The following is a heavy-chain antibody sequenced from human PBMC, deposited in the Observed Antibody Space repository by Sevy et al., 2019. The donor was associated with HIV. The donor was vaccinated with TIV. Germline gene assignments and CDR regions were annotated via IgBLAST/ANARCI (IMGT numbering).Heavy chain of an antibody. CDR3: AKFNRDSSGYYSDAFDI. J-gene: IGHJ3*02. V-gene: IGHV3-30*04. Sequence: GGSLRLSCAASGFTFSSYAMHWVHQAPGKGLEWVAVISYDGSNKYYADSVKGRFTISRDNSKNTLYLQMNSLRAEDTAVYYCAKFNRDSSGYYSDAFDIWGQGTMVTVSS. D-gene: IGHD3-22*01. CDR1: GFTFSSYA. CDR2: ISYDGSNK.